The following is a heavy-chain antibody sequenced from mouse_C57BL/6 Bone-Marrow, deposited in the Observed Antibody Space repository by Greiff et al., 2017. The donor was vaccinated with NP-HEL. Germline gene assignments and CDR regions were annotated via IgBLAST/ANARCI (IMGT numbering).Heavy chain of an antibody. CDR1: GFSLTSYG. CDR2: IWGVGST. J-gene: IGHJ3*01. CDR3: ASLAPPFAY. V-gene: IGHV2-6*01. D-gene: IGHD6-1*01. Sequence: VHLVESGPGLVAPSQSLSITCTVSGFSLTSYGVDWVRQSPGKGLEWLGVIWGVGSTNYNSALKSRLSISKDNSKSQVFLKMNSLQTDDTAMYYCASLAPPFAYWGQGTLVTVSA.